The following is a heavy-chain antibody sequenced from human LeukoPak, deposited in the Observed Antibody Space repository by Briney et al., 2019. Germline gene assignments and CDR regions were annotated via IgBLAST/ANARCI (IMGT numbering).Heavy chain of an antibody. CDR1: GLTFRNYA. Sequence: PGGSLRLSCAASGLTFRNYAMTWVRQAPGEGLEWVSTISGDGTDKYFADSVKGRFAISRDNSKSTVSLQMNSLRVEDMAVYYCAKGGHYSFFDYWGQGTLVTVSS. CDR2: ISGDGTDK. V-gene: IGHV3-23*01. CDR3: AKGGHYSFFDY. D-gene: IGHD2-15*01. J-gene: IGHJ4*02.